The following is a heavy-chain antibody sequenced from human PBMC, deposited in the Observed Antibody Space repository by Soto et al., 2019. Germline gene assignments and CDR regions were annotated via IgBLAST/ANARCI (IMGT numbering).Heavy chain of an antibody. CDR2: IFYSGST. Sequence: PSETLSLTCSISGDSMTHNYWTWIRQPPGKGLEWIGYIFYSGSTYYNPSLKSRVTMSVDTSKNQFSLKLSSVTAADTAVYYCARLVVVPAAPHYYYGMDVWGQGTTVTVSS. CDR1: GDSMTHNY. D-gene: IGHD2-2*01. CDR3: ARLVVVPAAPHYYYGMDV. J-gene: IGHJ6*02. V-gene: IGHV4-59*08.